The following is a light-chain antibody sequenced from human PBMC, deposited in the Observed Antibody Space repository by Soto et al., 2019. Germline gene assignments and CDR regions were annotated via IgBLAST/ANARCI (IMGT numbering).Light chain of an antibody. CDR3: QQYSDYWA. CDR1: QSIGSW. Sequence: IQMTQSPSTLSASVGDTVTITCRASQSIGSWLAWYQQKPGKVPKLLIHEASSLESGVSSRFRGSGAGIEFTLTINSLQPDDFATYYCQQYSDYWAFGQGTKVEIK. V-gene: IGKV1-5*03. J-gene: IGKJ1*01. CDR2: EAS.